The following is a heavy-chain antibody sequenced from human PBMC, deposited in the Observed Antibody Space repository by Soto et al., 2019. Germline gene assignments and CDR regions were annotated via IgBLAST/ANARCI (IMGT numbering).Heavy chain of an antibody. CDR1: GFTFSSRS. CDR2: ISGHSTTI. V-gene: IGHV3-48*02. CDR3: ARGELDRTIDY. J-gene: IGHJ4*02. Sequence: GGSLRLSCAASGFTFSSRSMNWVRQAPGKGLEWVSYISGHSTTIYYADSVKGRFTISRDNARNSVYLQMNSLRDEDTAVYYCARGELDRTIDYWGQGTLVTVSS. D-gene: IGHD3-16*01.